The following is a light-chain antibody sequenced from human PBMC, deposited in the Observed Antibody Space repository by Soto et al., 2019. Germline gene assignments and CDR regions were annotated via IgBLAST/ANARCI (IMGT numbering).Light chain of an antibody. Sequence: QSVLTQPASVSGSPGQSITISCTGTSSDVGGYDYVSWYQLHPGSAPKLMVFEVSNRPSGVSYRFSGSKSGNTASLTISGLQAEDEADYFCSSYSISTAYLFGTGTKV. J-gene: IGLJ1*01. CDR3: SSYSISTAYL. CDR1: SSDVGGYDY. V-gene: IGLV2-14*01. CDR2: EVS.